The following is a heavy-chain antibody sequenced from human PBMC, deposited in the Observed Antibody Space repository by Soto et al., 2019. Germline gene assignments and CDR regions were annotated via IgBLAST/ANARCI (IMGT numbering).Heavy chain of an antibody. CDR1: GGSFSGYY. D-gene: IGHD3-10*01. CDR2: INHSGST. Sequence: SETLSLTCAVYGGSFSGYYWSWIRQPPGKGLEWIGEINHSGSTNYNPSLKSRVTISVDTSKNQFSLKLSSVTAADTAVYYCARGAEWFVELSQYYYDGMDVWGQGTTVIVSS. J-gene: IGHJ6*02. V-gene: IGHV4-34*01. CDR3: ARGAEWFVELSQYYYDGMDV.